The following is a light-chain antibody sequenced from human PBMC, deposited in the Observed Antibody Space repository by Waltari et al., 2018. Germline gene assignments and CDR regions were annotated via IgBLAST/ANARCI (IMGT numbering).Light chain of an antibody. CDR2: YVT. Sequence: QPALTQPASMSGSPGQSVTLPCPGTTRAIRYYNISSCYQQHPGKATKLIIYYVTTRASGVSNRFSGSKSGNRASLTISGLQAEDEADYYCSAYISRSISYVIFGGGTKLTVL. J-gene: IGLJ2*01. V-gene: IGLV2-14*03. CDR3: SAYISRSISYVI. CDR1: TRAIRYYNI.